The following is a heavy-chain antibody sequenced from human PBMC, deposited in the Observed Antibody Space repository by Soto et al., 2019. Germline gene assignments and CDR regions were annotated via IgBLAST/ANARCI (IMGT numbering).Heavy chain of an antibody. Sequence: QVQLQESGPGLVKPSETLSLTCTVSGGSITSFFWSWIRQPPGKGLEWIAYISSSGSTKYNPSLKSRVTISLDTSKNHFSLRSISVTAADTAVYYCARLAPRDGDPKTVRAFDIWGQVTMVTVSS. CDR2: ISSSGST. V-gene: IGHV4-59*01. CDR3: ARLAPRDGDPKTVRAFDI. J-gene: IGHJ3*02. CDR1: GGSITSFF. D-gene: IGHD1-1*01.